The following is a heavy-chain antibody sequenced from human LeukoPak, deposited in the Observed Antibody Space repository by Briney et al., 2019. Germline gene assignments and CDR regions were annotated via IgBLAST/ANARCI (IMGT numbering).Heavy chain of an antibody. J-gene: IGHJ5*02. CDR2: ISGSSIYT. D-gene: IGHD4/OR15-4a*01. V-gene: IGHV3-11*03. CDR1: GFTFSDYY. Sequence: GGSLRLSCAASGFTFSDYYMSWIRQAPGKGLEWVSYISGSSIYTDYADSVKGRFTISRDNAKNSLYLQMNSLRAEDSAVYYCARKDYSDNSEAIDRWGQGTLVTVSS. CDR3: ARKDYSDNSEAIDR.